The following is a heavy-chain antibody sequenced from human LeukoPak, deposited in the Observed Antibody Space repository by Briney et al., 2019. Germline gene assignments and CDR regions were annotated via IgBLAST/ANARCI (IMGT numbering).Heavy chain of an antibody. CDR1: GFTFSSYA. D-gene: IGHD3-3*01. CDR3: ARGNYDFWSGYYS. Sequence: GGSLRLSCAASGFTFSSYAMHWVRQAPGKGLEWVAVISYDGSNKYYADSVKGRFTISRDNSENTLYLQMNSLRAEDTAVYYCARGNYDFWSGYYSWGQGTLVTVSS. CDR2: ISYDGSNK. J-gene: IGHJ4*02. V-gene: IGHV3-30-3*01.